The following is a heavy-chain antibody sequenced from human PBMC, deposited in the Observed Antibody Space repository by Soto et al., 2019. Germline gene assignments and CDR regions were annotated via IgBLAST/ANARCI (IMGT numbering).Heavy chain of an antibody. CDR2: IYYSGST. J-gene: IGHJ4*02. CDR1: GGSISSGGYY. CDR3: ARGLGGYYHPHDR. V-gene: IGHV4-31*03. D-gene: IGHD5-18*01. Sequence: SETLSLTCTVSGGSISSGGYYWSWIRQHPGKGLEWIGYIYYSGSTYYNPSLKSRVTISVDTSKNQFSLKLSSVTAADTAVYYCARGLGGYYHPHDRWGPGALVTVSS.